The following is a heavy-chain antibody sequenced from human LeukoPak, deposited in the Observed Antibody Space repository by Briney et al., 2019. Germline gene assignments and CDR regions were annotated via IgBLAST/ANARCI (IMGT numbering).Heavy chain of an antibody. CDR2: IRYDGSNK. CDR1: GFTFSSYG. V-gene: IGHV3-30*02. J-gene: IGHJ4*02. D-gene: IGHD3-16*02. CDR3: ANYVWGSYHYFEY. Sequence: PGGSLRLSCAASGFTFSSYGMRWVRQAPGEGLEWVAFIRYDGSNKYYADSVKGRFTISRDNSKNTLYLQMNSLRAEDTAVYYCANYVWGSYHYFEYWGQGTLVTVSS.